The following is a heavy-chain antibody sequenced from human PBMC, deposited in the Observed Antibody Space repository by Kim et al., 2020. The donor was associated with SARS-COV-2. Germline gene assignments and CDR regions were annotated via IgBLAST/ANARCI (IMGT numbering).Heavy chain of an antibody. CDR3: ARESLGGGPFDY. J-gene: IGHJ4*02. D-gene: IGHD2-15*01. V-gene: IGHV1-46*01. Sequence: SYAKKFQGRVTMTRETSTSTVYMELSSLRSEDTAVYYCARESLGGGPFDYWGQGTLVTVSS.